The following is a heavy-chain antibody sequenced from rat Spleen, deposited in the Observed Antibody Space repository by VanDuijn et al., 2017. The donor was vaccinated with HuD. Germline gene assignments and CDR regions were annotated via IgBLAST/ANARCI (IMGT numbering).Heavy chain of an antibody. Sequence: EVQLVESGGGLVQPGRSMNLSCAASGFTFSNYYMAWVRQAPTKGLEWVASINTGGGNTYYRGSVKGRFTISRDNAKSTLYLQMDSLRSEDTATYYCVRLLGAPEWYFDFWGPGAMVTVSS. CDR2: INTGGGNT. CDR3: VRLLGAPEWYFDF. D-gene: IGHD5-1*01. CDR1: GFTFSNYY. V-gene: IGHV5-25*01. J-gene: IGHJ1*01.